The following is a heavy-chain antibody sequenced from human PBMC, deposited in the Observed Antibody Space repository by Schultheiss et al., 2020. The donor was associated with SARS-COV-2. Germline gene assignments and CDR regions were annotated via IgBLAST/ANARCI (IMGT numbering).Heavy chain of an antibody. CDR1: GGSFSGDY. D-gene: IGHD3-3*01. J-gene: IGHJ5*02. CDR2: INHSGST. V-gene: IGHV4-34*01. CDR3: MRAITISNWFDP. Sequence: SETLSLICAVYGGSFSGDYWSWIRHPPGKGLEWIGEINHSGSTNYNPSLKSRVAVSMDTSKNHFSLKLSSVTAADTAVYYCMRAITISNWFDPWGQGTLVTVSS.